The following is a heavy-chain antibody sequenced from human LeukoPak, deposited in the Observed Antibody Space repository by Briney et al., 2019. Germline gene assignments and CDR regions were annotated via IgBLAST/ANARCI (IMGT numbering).Heavy chain of an antibody. CDR3: VKGRGYYYYYGMDV. CDR1: GFTFSPYA. Sequence: PGGSLRLSCSASGFTFSPYAMNWVRQAPGKGLEYVSAMNSNGGTPYYADSVQGRFTISRDDSKNTLYLQMSRLRAEDTAVYYCVKGRGYYYYYGMDVWGRGTMVIVSS. V-gene: IGHV3-64D*06. J-gene: IGHJ6*04. CDR2: MNSNGGTP.